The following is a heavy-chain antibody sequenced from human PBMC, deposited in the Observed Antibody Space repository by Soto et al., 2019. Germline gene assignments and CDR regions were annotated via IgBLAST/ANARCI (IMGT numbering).Heavy chain of an antibody. CDR1: DFTITNAW. V-gene: IGHV3-15*07. CDR3: TTGSVEGV. J-gene: IGHJ6*02. D-gene: IGHD2-15*01. CDR2: IKTKAGGGAT. Sequence: EVQLVESGGGLVKPGGSLRLSCAASDFTITNAWMNWVRQAPGKGLEWVGRIKTKAGGGATDYAAPLKGRFTISRDDSRNTISLQMNSLKTEDTAVYYCTTGSVEGVWGQGATVTVSS.